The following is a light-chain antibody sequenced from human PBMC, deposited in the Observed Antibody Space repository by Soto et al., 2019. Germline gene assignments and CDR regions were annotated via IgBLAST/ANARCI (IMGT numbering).Light chain of an antibody. CDR2: EVT. CDR1: RSDVGSYNS. J-gene: IGLJ2*01. CDR3: LSYAGNSIWL. V-gene: IGLV2-23*02. Sequence: QSVLTQPACVSGCPGQSITISCTGTRSDVGSYNSIAWYQQHPGKAPRVVIFEVTKRPSGISDRFSGSKSGYTASLRISGLQAEDEADYFCLSYAGNSIWLFGGGTKVTVL.